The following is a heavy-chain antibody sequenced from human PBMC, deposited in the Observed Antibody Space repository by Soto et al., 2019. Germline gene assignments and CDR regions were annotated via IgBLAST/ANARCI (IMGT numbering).Heavy chain of an antibody. Sequence: QVQLVQSGAEVRKPGASVKVSCKASGHTLASYDINWVRQATGQGLEWMGWMTPDSGDTGYAQKFQDRVTMTWDTSITTAYMELSSLRSDDTAVYYCARDPFYGWFDSWGQGTLVTVSS. J-gene: IGHJ5*01. CDR3: ARDPFYGWFDS. CDR2: MTPDSGDT. V-gene: IGHV1-8*01. CDR1: GHTLASYD. D-gene: IGHD3-16*01.